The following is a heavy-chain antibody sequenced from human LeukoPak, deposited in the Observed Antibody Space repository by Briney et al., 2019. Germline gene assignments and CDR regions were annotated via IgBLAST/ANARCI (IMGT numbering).Heavy chain of an antibody. V-gene: IGHV3-13*04. CDR3: ARVLNFSRGTVTPLSNWYFDL. Sequence: PGGSLRLSCAASGFTFSSYDMHWVRQATGKGLEWVSAIGTAGDTYYPGSVKGRFTISRENAKNSLYLQMNSLRAGDTAVYYCARVLNFSRGTVTPLSNWYFDLWGRGTLVTVS. CDR2: IGTAGDT. D-gene: IGHD4-17*01. J-gene: IGHJ2*01. CDR1: GFTFSSYD.